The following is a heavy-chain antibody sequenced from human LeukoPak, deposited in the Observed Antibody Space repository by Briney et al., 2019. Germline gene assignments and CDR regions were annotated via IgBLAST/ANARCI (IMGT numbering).Heavy chain of an antibody. CDR3: ATAGGGSYFPFDY. CDR2: IIPIFGTA. Sequence: SVKVSCKASGGTFSSYAISWVRQAPGQGLEWMGGIIPIFGTANYAQKFQGRVTITADESTSTAYMELSSLRSEDTAVYYCATAGGGSYFPFDYWGQGTLVTVSS. V-gene: IGHV1-69*13. J-gene: IGHJ4*02. D-gene: IGHD1-26*01. CDR1: GGTFSSYA.